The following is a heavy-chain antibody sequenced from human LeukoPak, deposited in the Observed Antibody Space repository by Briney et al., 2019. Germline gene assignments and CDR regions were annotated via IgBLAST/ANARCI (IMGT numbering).Heavy chain of an antibody. Sequence: PGGSLRLSCAASGFSFDNYAMHWVRQAPGKGLEWVSGISWNSYSIGYADSVKGRFTISRDNAKNSLYLQMNSLRAEDTAVYYCAREWGSYSRGGDYWGQGTLVTVSS. CDR1: GFSFDNYA. CDR2: ISWNSYSI. J-gene: IGHJ4*02. CDR3: AREWGSYSRGGDY. V-gene: IGHV3-9*01. D-gene: IGHD1-26*01.